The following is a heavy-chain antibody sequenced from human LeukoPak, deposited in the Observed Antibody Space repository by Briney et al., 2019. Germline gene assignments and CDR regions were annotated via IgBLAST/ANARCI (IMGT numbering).Heavy chain of an antibody. CDR3: AVPPRALGTNVN. D-gene: IGHD1-14*01. CDR2: IIPILGIA. Sequence: ASVKVSCKASGGTFSSYAISWVRQAPGQGLEWMGRIIPILGIANYAQKFQGRVTITADKSTSTAYMELSSLRSEDTAVYYCAVPPRALGTNVNWGQGTLVTVSS. J-gene: IGHJ4*02. V-gene: IGHV1-69*04. CDR1: GGTFSSYA.